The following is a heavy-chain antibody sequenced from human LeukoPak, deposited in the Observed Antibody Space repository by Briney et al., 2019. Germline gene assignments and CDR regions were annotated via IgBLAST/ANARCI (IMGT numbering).Heavy chain of an antibody. J-gene: IGHJ3*02. CDR3: ARHLRNHDAFDI. CDR1: GGSISSYY. Sequence: SETLSLTCTVSGGSISSYYWSWIRQPPGKGLEWIGYIYYSGSTNYNPPLKSRVTISVDTSKNQFSLKLSSVTAADTAVYYCARHLRNHDAFDIWGQGTMVTVSS. CDR2: IYYSGST. D-gene: IGHD1-14*01. V-gene: IGHV4-59*08.